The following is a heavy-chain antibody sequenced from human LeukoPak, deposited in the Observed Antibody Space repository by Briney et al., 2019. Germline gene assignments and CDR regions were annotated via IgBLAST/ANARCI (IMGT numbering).Heavy chain of an antibody. V-gene: IGHV4-34*01. CDR2: INHSGST. J-gene: IGHJ5*01. Sequence: MTSETLSLTCAVYGGSFSGYYWSWIRQPPGKGLEWIGEINHSGSTNYNPSLKSRVTISVDTSKNQFSLKLSSVTAADTAVYFCVRGGYWTFDSWGQGILVTVSS. CDR1: GGSFSGYY. D-gene: IGHD3-22*01. CDR3: VRGGYWTFDS.